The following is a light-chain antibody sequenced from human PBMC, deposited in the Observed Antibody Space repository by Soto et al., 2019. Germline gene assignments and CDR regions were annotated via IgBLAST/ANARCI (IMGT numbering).Light chain of an antibody. CDR1: QSISSY. J-gene: IGKJ3*01. CDR3: QQRYNWPVT. V-gene: IGKV3-11*01. Sequence: IVLLHSPATLSLSPGERATLSCRASQSISSYLAWYQQKPGQAPRLLIYDASNRATGIPARFSGSGSGTDFTLTISSLEPEDFAVYYCQQRYNWPVTFGPGTKVDI. CDR2: DAS.